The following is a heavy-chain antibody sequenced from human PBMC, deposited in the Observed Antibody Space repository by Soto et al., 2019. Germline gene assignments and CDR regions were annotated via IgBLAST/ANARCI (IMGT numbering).Heavy chain of an antibody. Sequence: QVQLQESGPGQVKPSQTLSLTCTVSGGSISNGDYFWNWIRQPPGKGLEWIGYIYYSGSTYYNPSLKSRVTISVDMSKNHFSLKLTSVTAAGTAVYYCAGGAGGSTWFDYWGQGTLVTVSS. J-gene: IGHJ4*02. CDR2: IYYSGST. CDR3: AGGAGGSTWFDY. CDR1: GGSISNGDYF. V-gene: IGHV4-30-4*01. D-gene: IGHD6-13*01.